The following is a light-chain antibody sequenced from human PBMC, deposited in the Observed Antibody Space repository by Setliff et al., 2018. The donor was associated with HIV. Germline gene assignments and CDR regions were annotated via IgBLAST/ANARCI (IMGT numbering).Light chain of an antibody. CDR3: SSYPGSNNFLYV. CDR1: SSDVGGYNY. J-gene: IGLJ1*01. CDR2: EVS. V-gene: IGLV2-8*01. Sequence: QSVLTQPPSASGSPGQSVTISCTGTSSDVGGYNYVSWYQQHPGKAPKLMIYEVSKRPSGVPDRFSGSKSGNTASLTVSGLQAEDEADYYCSSYPGSNNFLYVFGTGTKVTV.